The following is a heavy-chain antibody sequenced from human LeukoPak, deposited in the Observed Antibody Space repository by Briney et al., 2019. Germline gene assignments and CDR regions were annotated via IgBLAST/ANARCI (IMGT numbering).Heavy chain of an antibody. Sequence: GGSLRLSCAASGFTVSSNYMSWVRQAPGKGLEWVSVIYSGGSTYYADSVKGRFTISRDNSKNTLYLQMNSLRAEGTAVYYCARAFFGSRRVQVEDDWYCDLWGRGTLVTVSS. D-gene: IGHD3-3*01. CDR3: ARAFFGSRRVQVEDDWYCDL. V-gene: IGHV3-53*01. CDR2: IYSGGST. J-gene: IGHJ2*01. CDR1: GFTVSSNY.